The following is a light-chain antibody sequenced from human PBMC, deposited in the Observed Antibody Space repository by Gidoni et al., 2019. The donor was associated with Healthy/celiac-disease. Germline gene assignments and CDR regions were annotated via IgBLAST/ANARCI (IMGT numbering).Light chain of an antibody. V-gene: IGLV3-25*03. J-gene: IGLJ3*02. CDR1: ALPKQY. Sequence: SYELTQPPSVSVSPGQTARITCSGDALPKQYAYWYQQKPGQAPVLVIYKDSERPSGIPERFSGSSSGTTVTLTISGVQAEDEADYYCQSADSSGTGLVWVFGGGTKLTVL. CDR2: KDS. CDR3: QSADSSGTGLVWV.